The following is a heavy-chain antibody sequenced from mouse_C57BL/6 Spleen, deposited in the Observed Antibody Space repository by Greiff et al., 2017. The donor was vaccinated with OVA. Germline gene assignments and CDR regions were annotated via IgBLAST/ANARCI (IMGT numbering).Heavy chain of an antibody. CDR1: GFSLNSYA. CDR3: ARNWYYYGSSPYFDY. CDR2: IWTGGGT. Sequence: QVQLKESGPGLVAPSQSLSITCTVSGFSLNSYAISWVRQPPGKGLEWLGVIWTGGGTNDNSALKSRLSISKDNSKSQVFLKMNSLQTDDTARYYCARNWYYYGSSPYFDYWGQGTTLTVSS. D-gene: IGHD1-1*01. V-gene: IGHV2-9-1*01. J-gene: IGHJ2*01.